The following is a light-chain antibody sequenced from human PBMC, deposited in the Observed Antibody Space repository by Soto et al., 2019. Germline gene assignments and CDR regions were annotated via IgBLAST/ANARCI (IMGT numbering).Light chain of an antibody. V-gene: IGKV1-9*01. CDR1: QGIGTC. J-gene: IGKJ4*01. CDR3: QQVNSHPLT. Sequence: DIQLTQSSSFLSASVGDRVTITCRASQGIGTCVAWYQQKPGTTPNLLIYAASTLQSGVPSRFSGSGSGTEFTLTISSLQPEDFANYYCQQVNSHPLTFGGGIKV. CDR2: AAS.